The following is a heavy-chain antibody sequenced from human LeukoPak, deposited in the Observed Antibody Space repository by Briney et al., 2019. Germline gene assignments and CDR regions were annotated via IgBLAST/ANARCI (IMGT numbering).Heavy chain of an antibody. CDR2: ISSSSSTI. D-gene: IGHD3-22*01. V-gene: IGHV3-48*01. CDR1: GFTFSSYS. CDR3: ARGTIVVDDAFDI. Sequence: GGSLRLSCAASGFTFSSYSMNWVRQAPGKGLEWVSYISSSSSTIYYADSVKGRFTISRDNAKNSLHLQMNSLRAEDTAVHYCARGTIVVDDAFDIWGQGTMVTVSS. J-gene: IGHJ3*02.